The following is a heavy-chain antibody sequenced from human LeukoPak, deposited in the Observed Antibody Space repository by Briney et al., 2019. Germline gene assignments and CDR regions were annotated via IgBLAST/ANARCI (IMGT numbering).Heavy chain of an antibody. CDR1: GFTFSSYS. J-gene: IGHJ4*02. D-gene: IGHD6-13*01. CDR3: AREAAAGTGGIDY. CDR2: IKQDGSEK. V-gene: IGHV3-7*01. Sequence: PGGSLRLSCAASGFTFSSYSMSWVRQAPGKGLEWVANIKQDGSEKYYVDSVKGRFTISRDNAKNSLYLQMNSLRAEDTAVYYCAREAAAGTGGIDYWGQGTLVTVSS.